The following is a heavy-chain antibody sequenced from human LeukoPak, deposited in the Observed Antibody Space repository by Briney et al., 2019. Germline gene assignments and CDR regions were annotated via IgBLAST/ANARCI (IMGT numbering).Heavy chain of an antibody. Sequence: SETLSLTCTVSGGSISSSSYYWGWFRQPPGKGLEWIATLNYSGNTYYNPSLKSRLTTSVDTSKEQLSLELSSVTATDTAVYYCAIRFSSGTYYNLWGQGTLVTVSS. D-gene: IGHD3-10*01. CDR1: GGSISSSSYY. J-gene: IGHJ1*01. CDR2: LNYSGNT. CDR3: AIRFSSGTYYNL. V-gene: IGHV4-39*01.